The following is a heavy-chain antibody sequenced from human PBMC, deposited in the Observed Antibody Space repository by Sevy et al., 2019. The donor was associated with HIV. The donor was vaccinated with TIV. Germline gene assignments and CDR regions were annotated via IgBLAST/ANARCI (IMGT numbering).Heavy chain of an antibody. CDR2: ISGSGGST. CDR1: GFTFSSYA. D-gene: IGHD3-3*01. Sequence: GSLRLSCAASGFTFSSYAMSWVRQAPGKGLEWVSAISGSGGSTYYADSVKGRFTISRDNSKNTLYLQMNSLRAEDTAVYYCAKPYDFWSGYSRNYYYYGMDVWGQGTTVTVSS. V-gene: IGHV3-23*01. CDR3: AKPYDFWSGYSRNYYYYGMDV. J-gene: IGHJ6*02.